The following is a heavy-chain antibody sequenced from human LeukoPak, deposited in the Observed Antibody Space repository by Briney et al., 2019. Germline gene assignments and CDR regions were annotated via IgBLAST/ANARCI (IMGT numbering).Heavy chain of an antibody. Sequence: ASVKVSCKASGYTFTSYGISWVRQAPGQGLGWMGWISAYNGNTNYAQKLQGRVTTTTDTSTSTAYMELRSLRSDDTAVYYCARGRSRKWFGEPKEDYFDYWGQGTLVTVSS. D-gene: IGHD3-10*01. CDR1: GYTFTSYG. J-gene: IGHJ4*02. V-gene: IGHV1-18*01. CDR3: ARGRSRKWFGEPKEDYFDY. CDR2: ISAYNGNT.